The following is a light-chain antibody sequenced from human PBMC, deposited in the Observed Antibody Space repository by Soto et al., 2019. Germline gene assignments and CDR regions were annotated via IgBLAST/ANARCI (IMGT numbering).Light chain of an antibody. CDR3: QQSYTVSPLT. Sequence: DIQMTQSPSSLSASVGDRVIITCRTSQSISNYLNWYQHKPGKAPKVLISAASNLQSGVPSRFSGNGSGTVFTLTISSLQPEDFATYFCQQSYTVSPLTFGGGTKVDIK. V-gene: IGKV1-39*01. J-gene: IGKJ4*02. CDR2: AAS. CDR1: QSISNY.